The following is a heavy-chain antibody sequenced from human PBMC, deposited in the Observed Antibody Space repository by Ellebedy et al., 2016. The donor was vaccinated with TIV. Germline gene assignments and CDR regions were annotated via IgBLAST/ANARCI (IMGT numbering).Heavy chain of an antibody. CDR2: IRTRAYGGTT. V-gene: IGHV3-49*03. D-gene: IGHD3-10*01. CDR3: TRDPETYYYGSGRDY. J-gene: IGHJ4*02. CDR1: GFTFGDYA. Sequence: GESLKISXAASGFTFGDYAIHWFRQAPGKGLERVGFIRTRAYGGTTQYAASVKGRFTISRDDSKNIAYLQMNSLQTEDTAVYYCTRDPETYYYGSGRDYWGQGTLVRVSS.